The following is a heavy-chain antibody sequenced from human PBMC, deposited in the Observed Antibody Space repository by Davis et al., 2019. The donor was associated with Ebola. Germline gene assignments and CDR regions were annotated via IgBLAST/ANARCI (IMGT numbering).Heavy chain of an antibody. V-gene: IGHV4-39*07. CDR3: ARAIVTMVSFAFDI. CDR1: GDSMSHHNHY. Sequence: SETLSLTCTVSGDSMSHHNHYWGWIRQPPGKGLEWIGYIYNSWSTYYNPSLKSRVNISVDKSKNQFSLKLSSVTAADTAVYYCARAIVTMVSFAFDIWGQGTVVTVSS. J-gene: IGHJ3*02. D-gene: IGHD3-10*01. CDR2: IYNSWST.